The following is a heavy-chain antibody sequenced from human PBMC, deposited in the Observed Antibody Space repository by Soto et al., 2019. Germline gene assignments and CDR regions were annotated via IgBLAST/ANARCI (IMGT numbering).Heavy chain of an antibody. CDR3: ARERGSGSYSRVGYYYYGVDV. J-gene: IGHJ6*02. CDR2: IIPIFGTS. Sequence: QVQLVQSGAEVKKPGSSVKVSCTASGGTFSDSAISWLRQAPGQGLEWMGGIIPIFGTSNYAQKFQGRVTITADESTNTAYMEMSSLRSDDTAVYYCARERGSGSYSRVGYYYYGVDVWGQGTTVTVS. CDR1: GGTFSDSA. V-gene: IGHV1-69*01. D-gene: IGHD3-10*01.